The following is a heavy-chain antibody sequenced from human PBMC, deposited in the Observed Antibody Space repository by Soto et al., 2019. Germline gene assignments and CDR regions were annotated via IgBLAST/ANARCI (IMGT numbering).Heavy chain of an antibody. D-gene: IGHD6-13*01. CDR1: GGSISSDGSY. CDR2: LFYSGST. Sequence: QVQLQESGPGLVKPSQTLSLTCTVSGGSISSDGSYWSWIRQHPGKGLEWIGCLFYSGSTYYNPSLKSRGTISVDTSKNQFSLKLSSVTAADTAVYYCARGLAAAGLFGFGPWGQGTLVTVSS. J-gene: IGHJ5*02. CDR3: ARGLAAAGLFGFGP. V-gene: IGHV4-31*03.